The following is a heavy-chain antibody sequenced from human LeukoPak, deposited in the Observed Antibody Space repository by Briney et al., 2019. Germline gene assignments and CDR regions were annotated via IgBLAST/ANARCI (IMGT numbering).Heavy chain of an antibody. J-gene: IGHJ4*02. D-gene: IGHD3-22*01. CDR3: AKDANYYDSSGYYPDYDY. Sequence: SGGSLRLSCAASGFTFSSYAMSWVRQAPGKGLEWVSAISGSGGSTYYADSVKGRFTISRDNSKNTLYLQMNSLRAEDTAVYYCAKDANYYDSSGYYPDYDYWGQGTPVTVSS. CDR2: ISGSGGST. CDR1: GFTFSSYA. V-gene: IGHV3-23*01.